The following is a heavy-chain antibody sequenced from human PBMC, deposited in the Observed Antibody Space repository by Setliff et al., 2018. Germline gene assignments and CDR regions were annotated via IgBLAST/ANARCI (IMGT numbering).Heavy chain of an antibody. CDR2: INDGGGDK. CDR1: GFTFNNFW. Sequence: PGGSLRLSCAASGFTFNNFWMSWVRQAPGKGLEWVANINDGGGDKYYVDSVKGRFTVSRDNAKNSVYLQMNNLRVEDTAVYYCARDPGWRTLFYYYYYMDVWGKGTTVTVSS. V-gene: IGHV3-7*01. J-gene: IGHJ6*03. CDR3: ARDPGWRTLFYYYYYMDV. D-gene: IGHD3-3*01.